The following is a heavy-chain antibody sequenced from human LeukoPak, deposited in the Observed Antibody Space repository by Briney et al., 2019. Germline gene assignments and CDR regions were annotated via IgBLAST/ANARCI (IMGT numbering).Heavy chain of an antibody. CDR1: GYTFTGYY. D-gene: IGHD6-6*01. Sequence: ASVEVSCKASGYTFTGYYMHWVRQAPGQGLEWMGWINPNSGGTNYAQKFQGRVTMTRDTSISTAYMELSRLRSDDTAVYYCARDLIAAPRYYHYYYMDVWGKGTTVTVSS. CDR3: ARDLIAAPRYYHYYYMDV. V-gene: IGHV1-2*02. CDR2: INPNSGGT. J-gene: IGHJ6*03.